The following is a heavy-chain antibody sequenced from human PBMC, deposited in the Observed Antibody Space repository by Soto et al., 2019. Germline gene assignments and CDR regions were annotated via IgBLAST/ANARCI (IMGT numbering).Heavy chain of an antibody. CDR2: IKQDGSEK. Sequence: EVQLVESGGGLVQPGGSLRLSCAASGFTFSSYWMSWVRQAPGKGLEWVANIKQDGSEKYYVDSVKGRFTISRDNAKNSLYMQMNSLRAEDTAVYYCARDATMVRGLLDYWGQGTLVTVSS. CDR1: GFTFSSYW. V-gene: IGHV3-7*01. J-gene: IGHJ4*02. D-gene: IGHD3-10*01. CDR3: ARDATMVRGLLDY.